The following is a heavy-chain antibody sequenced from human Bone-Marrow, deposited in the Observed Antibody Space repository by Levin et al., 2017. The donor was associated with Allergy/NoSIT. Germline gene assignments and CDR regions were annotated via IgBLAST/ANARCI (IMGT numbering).Heavy chain of an antibody. V-gene: IGHV4-31*03. CDR1: GDSINNDGYH. CDR3: ARGSQRWLVDWV. D-gene: IGHD6-19*01. CDR2: IYDTGST. J-gene: IGHJ6*02. Sequence: NPSETLFLTCTVSGDSINNDGYHWNWIRQHPGKGLEWIGYIYDTGSTYYNPSLKSRVTISVDMSKNQFSLKLRSVTAADTAMYYCARGSQRWLVDWVWGQGTTVTVSS.